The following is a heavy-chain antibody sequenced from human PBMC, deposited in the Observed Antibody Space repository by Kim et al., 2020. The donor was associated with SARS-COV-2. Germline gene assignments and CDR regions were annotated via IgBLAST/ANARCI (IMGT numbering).Heavy chain of an antibody. CDR1: GGSISSSDYY. V-gene: IGHV4-39*01. CDR3: ARASRRYTYGKVDY. D-gene: IGHD5-18*01. CDR2: IYYSGST. Sequence: SETLSLTYTVSGGSISSSDYYWGWIRQPPGKGLEWIGYIYYSGSTYYNPSLKSRVTVSVDTSKNQFSLKLSSVTAADTAVYYCARASRRYTYGKVDYWGQGTLVTVSS. J-gene: IGHJ4*02.